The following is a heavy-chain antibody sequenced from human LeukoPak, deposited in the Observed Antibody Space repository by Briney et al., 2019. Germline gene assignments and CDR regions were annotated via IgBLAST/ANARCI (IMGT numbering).Heavy chain of an antibody. CDR2: ISAYNGNT. D-gene: IGHD4-23*01. V-gene: IGHV1-18*01. CDR3: ARGEWVVTYRPSYDVFDI. Sequence: GASVKVSCKASGYTFTSYGISWVRQAPGQGLEWMGWISAYNGNTNYAQKFQGRVTITTDTSTSTAYMELRSLRSDDTAVYYCARGEWVVTYRPSYDVFDIWGQGTMVPVSS. J-gene: IGHJ3*02. CDR1: GYTFTSYG.